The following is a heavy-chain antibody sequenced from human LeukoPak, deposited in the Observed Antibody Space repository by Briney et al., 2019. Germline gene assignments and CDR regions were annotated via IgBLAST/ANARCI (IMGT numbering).Heavy chain of an antibody. CDR3: ARGRAYGDEFDY. Sequence: PGGSLRLSCAASGFTFSSYAMHWVRQAPGKGLEWVAVISYDGSNKYYADSVKGRFTISRDNSKNTLYLQMNSLRAEDTAVHYCARGRAYGDEFDYWGQGTLVTVSS. CDR1: GFTFSSYA. CDR2: ISYDGSNK. D-gene: IGHD4-17*01. V-gene: IGHV3-30-3*01. J-gene: IGHJ4*02.